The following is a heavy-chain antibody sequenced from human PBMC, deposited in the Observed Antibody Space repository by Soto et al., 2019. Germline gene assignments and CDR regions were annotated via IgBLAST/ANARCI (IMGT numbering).Heavy chain of an antibody. Sequence: GGPVKVSCKASGGTFSSSAISWVRQAPGQGLEWMGGIIPIFGTANYAQKFQGRVTITADESTSTAYMELSSLRSEDTAVYYCARRHGLAGYYFDYWGQGTLVTVSS. CDR1: GGTFSSSA. V-gene: IGHV1-69*13. CDR2: IIPIFGTA. CDR3: ARRHGLAGYYFDY. D-gene: IGHD2-15*01. J-gene: IGHJ4*02.